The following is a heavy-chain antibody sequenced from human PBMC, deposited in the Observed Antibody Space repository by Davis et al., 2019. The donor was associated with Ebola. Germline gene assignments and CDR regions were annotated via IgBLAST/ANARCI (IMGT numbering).Heavy chain of an antibody. V-gene: IGHV4-34*01. CDR3: AREREGGYYFDY. CDR1: GGSFSGYY. D-gene: IGHD3-16*01. CDR2: INHSGST. J-gene: IGHJ4*02. Sequence: PSETLSLTCAVYGGSFSGYYWSWIRQPPGKGLEWIGEINHSGSTNYNPSLKSRVIISVDTSKNQFSLKLSSVTAADTAVYYCAREREGGYYFDYWGQGTLVTVSS.